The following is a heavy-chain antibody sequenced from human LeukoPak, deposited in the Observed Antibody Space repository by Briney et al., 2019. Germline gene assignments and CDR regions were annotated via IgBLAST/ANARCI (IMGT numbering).Heavy chain of an antibody. J-gene: IGHJ4*02. D-gene: IGHD3-10*02. CDR3: ARDPPHSVRGVMGY. CDR2: ISSSSSTI. CDR1: GFTFSSYS. V-gene: IGHV3-48*01. Sequence: GGSLRLSCAASGFTFSSYSMNWVRQAPGKGLEWVSYISSSSSTIYYADSVKGRFTISRDNAKNSLYLQMNSLRAEDTAVYYCARDPPHSVRGVMGYWGQGTLVAVSS.